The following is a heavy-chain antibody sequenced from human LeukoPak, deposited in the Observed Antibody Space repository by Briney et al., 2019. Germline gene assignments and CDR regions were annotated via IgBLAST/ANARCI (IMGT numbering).Heavy chain of an antibody. CDR1: GGSFSGYY. CDR2: INHSGST. J-gene: IGHJ4*02. CDR3: ARASYYDSSGYVYFDY. Sequence: SETLSLTCAVYGGSFSGYYWSWIRQPPGKGLEWIGEINHSGSTNYNPSLKSRVTISVDTSKNQFSLKLSSATAADTAVYYCARASYYDSSGYVYFDYWGQGTLVTVSS. D-gene: IGHD3-22*01. V-gene: IGHV4-34*01.